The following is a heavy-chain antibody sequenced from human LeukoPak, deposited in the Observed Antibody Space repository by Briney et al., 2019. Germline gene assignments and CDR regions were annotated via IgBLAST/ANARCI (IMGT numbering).Heavy chain of an antibody. Sequence: SETLSLTCAVSGYSISSGYYWGWIRPPPGKGLEWIGNIYHSGSTFYNPSLKSRVTITVDTSKIQFSLELSSVTAADTAVYYCARVRNCGGDCPSYYFDYWGQGTLVTVSS. J-gene: IGHJ4*02. D-gene: IGHD2-21*02. CDR2: IYHSGST. CDR3: ARVRNCGGDCPSYYFDY. V-gene: IGHV4-38-2*01. CDR1: GYSISSGYY.